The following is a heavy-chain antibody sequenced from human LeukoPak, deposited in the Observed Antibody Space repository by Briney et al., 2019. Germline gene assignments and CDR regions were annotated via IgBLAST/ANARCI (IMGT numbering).Heavy chain of an antibody. D-gene: IGHD3-10*01. V-gene: IGHV3-7*01. J-gene: IGHJ5*02. CDR3: TRWARYCREGSCYSWFDP. CDR1: GFTFSSYW. Sequence: GGSLRLSCAASGFTFSSYWMSWVRQAPGKGLEWVAKMKGSEEYYVESVKGRFTISRDNAKNSLYLQMNSLRVDDTAVYYCTRWARYCREGSCYSWFDPWGQGTLVTVSS. CDR2: MKGSEE.